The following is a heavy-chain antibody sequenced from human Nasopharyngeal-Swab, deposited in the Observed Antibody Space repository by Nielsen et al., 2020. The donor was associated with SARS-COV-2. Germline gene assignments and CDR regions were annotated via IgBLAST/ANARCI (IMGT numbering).Heavy chain of an antibody. CDR1: GGSFTTYL. V-gene: IGHV4-34*01. J-gene: IGHJ4*02. CDR3: ARQLDCSSTSCPAGEFDY. CDR2: INHRGSA. D-gene: IGHD2-2*01. Sequence: SETLSLTCDVYGGSFTTYLWNWIRQPPGKGLEWIGEINHRGSADYNPSLKSRVTMSVDTSKRKFSLKLSSVTAADTAVYYCARQLDCSSTSCPAGEFDYWGQGTLATVSS.